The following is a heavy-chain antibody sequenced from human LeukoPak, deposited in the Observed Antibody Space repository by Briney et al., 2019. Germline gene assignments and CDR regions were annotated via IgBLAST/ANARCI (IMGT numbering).Heavy chain of an antibody. V-gene: IGHV4-59*01. CDR3: ARDSYGSGAYYGMDV. Sequence: SETLSLTCTVSGGSISSYYWSWIRQTPGKGLEWIGYIYSSGSTNYNPSLKSRVTISVDTSKNQFSLNLYSVTAADTAIYYCARDSYGSGAYYGMDVWGQGTTVTVS. CDR2: IYSSGST. J-gene: IGHJ6*02. D-gene: IGHD3-10*01. CDR1: GGSISSYY.